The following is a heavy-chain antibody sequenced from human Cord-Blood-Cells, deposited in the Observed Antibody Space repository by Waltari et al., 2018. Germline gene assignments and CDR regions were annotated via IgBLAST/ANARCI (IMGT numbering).Heavy chain of an antibody. CDR2: MNPNNGNK. J-gene: IGHJ3*02. CDR1: GYTFTSYD. Sequence: QVQLVQSGAEVKKPGASVKVSCKASGYTFTSYDINWVRQATGQGLEWMGWMNPNNGNKGYGQKFQGRVTITRNTSISTAYMELSSLRSEDTAVYYCARPGSSWYAFDIWGQGTMVTVSS. CDR3: ARPGSSWYAFDI. V-gene: IGHV1-8*03. D-gene: IGHD6-13*01.